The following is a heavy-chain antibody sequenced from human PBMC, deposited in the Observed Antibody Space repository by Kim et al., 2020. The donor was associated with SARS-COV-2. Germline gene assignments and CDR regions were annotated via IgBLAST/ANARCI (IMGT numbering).Heavy chain of an antibody. V-gene: IGHV4-39*01. J-gene: IGHJ5*02. CDR2: VYYSGST. CDR1: GDSITSRSYY. D-gene: IGHD2-15*01. Sequence: SETLSLTCAVSGDSITSRSYYWGWIRQPPGKGLEWIGSVYYSGSTYYSPSLKSRVTISVDTSRNQFSLELSFVTAADTALYYCARHEGYCTGGTCYIDWFDPWGQGTLVTVSS. CDR3: ARHEGYCTGGTCYIDWFDP.